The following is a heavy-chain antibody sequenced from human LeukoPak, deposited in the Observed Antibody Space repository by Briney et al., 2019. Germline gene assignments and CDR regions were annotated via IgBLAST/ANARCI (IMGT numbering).Heavy chain of an antibody. CDR3: AKEPTSRGSGRGYFDL. V-gene: IGHV3-21*04. D-gene: IGHD6-19*01. Sequence: GGSLRLSCTASGFSLGCCAMSWVRQAPGRGLEWVSSITDSGTYIYYGESVKGRFTSSRDNAKNSLYLQMNSLRAEDTAVYFCAKEPTSRGSGRGYFDLWGRGTLVTVSS. J-gene: IGHJ2*01. CDR1: GFSLGCCA. CDR2: ITDSGTYI.